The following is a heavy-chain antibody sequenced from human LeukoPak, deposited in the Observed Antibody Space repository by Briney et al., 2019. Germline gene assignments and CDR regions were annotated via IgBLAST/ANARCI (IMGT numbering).Heavy chain of an antibody. J-gene: IGHJ4*02. CDR3: ARGCYTSGWYTFDY. V-gene: IGHV3-74*01. CDR1: GFTFSSYW. Sequence: GEALRLSYAASGFTFSSYWMHWVRQVPGKGLVWVSRIDNGGSITTYADSVKGRFTISRENAKDSLYLQMNSLRAGDTAVYYCARGCYTSGWYTFDYWGQGTLVTVSS. D-gene: IGHD6-19*01. CDR2: IDNGGSIT.